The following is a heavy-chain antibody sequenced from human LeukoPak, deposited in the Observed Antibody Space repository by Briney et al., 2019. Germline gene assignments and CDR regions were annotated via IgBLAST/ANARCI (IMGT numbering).Heavy chain of an antibody. CDR2: ISSNGGST. D-gene: IGHD6-6*01. Sequence: GGSLRLSCAASGFTFSSYAMHWVRQAPRKGLEYGSAISSNGGSTYYANYVKGRFTISSDNSKNTLYLQMGSLRAEDMAVYYCARGAQPYSSSSPVDYWGQGTLVTVSS. V-gene: IGHV3-64*01. J-gene: IGHJ4*02. CDR3: ARGAQPYSSSSPVDY. CDR1: GFTFSSYA.